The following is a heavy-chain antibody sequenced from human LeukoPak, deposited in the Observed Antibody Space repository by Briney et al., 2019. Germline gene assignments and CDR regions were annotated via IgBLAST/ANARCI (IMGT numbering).Heavy chain of an antibody. J-gene: IGHJ4*02. D-gene: IGHD2-21*02. V-gene: IGHV4-38-2*02. Sequence: SETLSLTCTVSGYSISSGYYWGCIRQPPGKGLEWIGEINHSGSTNYNPSLKSRVTISVDTSKNQFSLKLSSVTAADTAVYYCARDCGGDCSYYFDYWGQGTLVTVSS. CDR1: GYSISSGYY. CDR3: ARDCGGDCSYYFDY. CDR2: INHSGST.